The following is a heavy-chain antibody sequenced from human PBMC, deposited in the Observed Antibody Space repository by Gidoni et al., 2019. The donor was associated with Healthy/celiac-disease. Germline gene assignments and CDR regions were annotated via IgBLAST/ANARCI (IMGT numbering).Heavy chain of an antibody. J-gene: IGHJ5*02. D-gene: IGHD3-3*01. Sequence: QVQLVESGGGVVQPGWSLCLSCAASGSTSSSYALHWARQAPGKGLEWVAVISYDGSNKYYADSVKGRFTISRDNSKNTLYLQMNSLRAEDTAVYYCARDVYYDFWSGYPGGAGWFDPWGQGTLVTVSS. CDR2: ISYDGSNK. CDR1: GSTSSSYA. CDR3: ARDVYYDFWSGYPGGAGWFDP. V-gene: IGHV3-30*04.